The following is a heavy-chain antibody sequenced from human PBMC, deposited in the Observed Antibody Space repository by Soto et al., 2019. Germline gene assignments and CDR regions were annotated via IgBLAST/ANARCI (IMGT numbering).Heavy chain of an antibody. J-gene: IGHJ4*02. CDR3: AFYSGVRGPSGELYY. V-gene: IGHV1-46*01. Sequence: ASVKVSCKASGYTFTSYYMHWVRQAPGQGLEWMGIINPSGGSTSYAQKFQGRVTMTRDTSTSTVYMELSRLTSEDKAIYYCAFYSGVRGPSGELYYWGQGSLVTVSS. CDR2: INPSGGST. CDR1: GYTFTSYY. D-gene: IGHD3-10*02.